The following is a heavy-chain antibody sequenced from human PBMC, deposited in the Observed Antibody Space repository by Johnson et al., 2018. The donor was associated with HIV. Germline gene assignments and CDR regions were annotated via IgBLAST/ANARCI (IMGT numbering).Heavy chain of an antibody. CDR1: GFTFSSYG. CDR3: AKNGARGDAFDI. Sequence: QVQLVESGGDLVQPGKSLRLSCAASGFTFSSYGMHWVRQAPGKGLEWVAVISYDGSDKYYADSVKGRFTISRDSSKNTLYLQMNSLRAEDTAVYYCAKNGARGDAFDIWGQGTMVTVSS. D-gene: IGHD2-8*01. J-gene: IGHJ3*02. V-gene: IGHV3-30*18. CDR2: ISYDGSDK.